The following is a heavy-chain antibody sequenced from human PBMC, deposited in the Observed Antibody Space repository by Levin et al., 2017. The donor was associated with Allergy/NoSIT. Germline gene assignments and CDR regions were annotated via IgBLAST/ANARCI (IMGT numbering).Heavy chain of an antibody. CDR2: IYPGDSDT. CDR3: ARRGTRDYYYYMDG. V-gene: IGHV5-51*01. D-gene: IGHD1-1*01. J-gene: IGHJ6*03. CDR1: GYSFTSYW. Sequence: GESLKISCQGSGYSFTSYWIGWVRQMPGKGLEWMGIIYPGDSDTRYSPSFQGQVTISADKSISTAYLQWGSLKASDTDNYYCARRGTRDYYYYMDGWGKGTTVTVSS.